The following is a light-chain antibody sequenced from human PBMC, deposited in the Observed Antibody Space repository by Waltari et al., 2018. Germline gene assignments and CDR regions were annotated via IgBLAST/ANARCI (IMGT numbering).Light chain of an antibody. V-gene: IGKV3D-20*01. CDR2: DTS. CDR3: QQYGDSPRT. J-gene: IGKJ1*01. CDR1: QSVSSGF. Sequence: IVLMQSPATLSLSPGDRATLPCGASQSVSSGFLAWYQQKPGLAPRLLIYDTSTRATGVPDRFRGSGSGREFARSISRLEPEDFAVYYCQQYGDSPRTFGQGTKVEIK.